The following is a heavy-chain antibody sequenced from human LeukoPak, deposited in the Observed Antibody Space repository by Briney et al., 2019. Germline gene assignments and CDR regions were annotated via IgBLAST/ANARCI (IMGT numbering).Heavy chain of an antibody. CDR2: ISSSSSTI. D-gene: IGHD5-18*01. CDR3: ARDSDLRGYSYGNWFDP. J-gene: IGHJ5*02. CDR1: GFTFSSYS. Sequence: PGGSLRLSCAASGFTFSSYSMNWVRQAPGKGLEWVSYISSSSSTIYYADSVKGRFTISRDNAKNSLYLQMNSLRAEDTAVYYCARDSDLRGYSYGNWFDPWGQGTLVTVSS. V-gene: IGHV3-48*01.